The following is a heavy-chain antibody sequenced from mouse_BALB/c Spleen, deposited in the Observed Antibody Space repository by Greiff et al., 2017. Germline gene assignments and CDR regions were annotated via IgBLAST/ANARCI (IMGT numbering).Heavy chain of an antibody. CDR2: ISSGSSTI. CDR3: ARGVFITTAMDY. Sequence: EVNLVESGGGLVQPGGSRKLSCAASGFTFSSFGMHWVRQAPEKGLEWVAYISSGSSTIYYADTVKGRFTISRDNPKNTLFLQMTILRSEDTAMYYCARGVFITTAMDYWGQGTSVTVSS. J-gene: IGHJ4*01. CDR1: GFTFSSFG. D-gene: IGHD1-1*01. V-gene: IGHV5-17*02.